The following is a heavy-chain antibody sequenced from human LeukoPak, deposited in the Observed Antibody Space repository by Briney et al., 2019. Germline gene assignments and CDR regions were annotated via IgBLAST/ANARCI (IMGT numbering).Heavy chain of an antibody. Sequence: GGSLRLSCAASGFTFSSYAMSWVRQAPGKGLEWVSAISGSGGSTYYADSVKGRFTISRDNSKNTLYLQMNSLRAEDTAVYYCAKAGTEVVGALGVYYYYGMDVWGQGTTVTVSS. CDR2: ISGSGGST. V-gene: IGHV3-23*01. J-gene: IGHJ6*02. CDR3: AKAGTEVVGALGVYYYYGMDV. CDR1: GFTFSSYA. D-gene: IGHD1-26*01.